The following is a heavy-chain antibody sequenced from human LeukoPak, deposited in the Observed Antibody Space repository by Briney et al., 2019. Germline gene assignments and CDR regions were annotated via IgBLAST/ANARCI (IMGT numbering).Heavy chain of an antibody. CDR2: IWYDGSNK. CDR3: AREGWLQGPQYAFDI. V-gene: IGHV3-33*01. CDR1: GFTFSSYG. D-gene: IGHD5-18*01. J-gene: IGHJ3*02. Sequence: GRSLRLSCAASGFTFSSYGMHWVRQAPGKGLEWVAVIWYDGSNKYYADSVKGRFTISRDNSKNTMYLQMNSLRAADTAVYYCAREGWLQGPQYAFDIWGQGTMVTVSS.